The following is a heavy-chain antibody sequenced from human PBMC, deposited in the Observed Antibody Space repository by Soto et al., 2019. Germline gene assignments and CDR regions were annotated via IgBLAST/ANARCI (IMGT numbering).Heavy chain of an antibody. J-gene: IGHJ4*02. V-gene: IGHV3-23*01. CDR2: ISGSGGST. CDR1: GFTFSIYA. D-gene: IGHD3-10*01. CDR3: AKATRGXAXXLIRDY. Sequence: EVQLLESGGGLVQPGGSLRLSCAAAGFTFSIYAMSWVRQAPGKGLEWVSAISGSGGSTYYADSVKGRFTISRDNSKNTLYLQMNSLRADDTAVYYCAKATRGXAXXLIRDYWGQGTLVTVSS.